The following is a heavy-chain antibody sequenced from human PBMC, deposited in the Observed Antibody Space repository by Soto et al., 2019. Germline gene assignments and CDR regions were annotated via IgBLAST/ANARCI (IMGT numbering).Heavy chain of an antibody. CDR3: ARDPLTYYDILTGYPDY. Sequence: GGSLRLSCAASGFTFSSYAMHWVRQAPGKGLEWVAVISYDGSNKYYADSVKGRFTISRDNSKNTLYLQMNSLRAEDTAVYYCARDPLTYYDILTGYPDYWGQGTLVTVSS. V-gene: IGHV3-30-3*01. CDR2: ISYDGSNK. D-gene: IGHD3-9*01. J-gene: IGHJ4*02. CDR1: GFTFSSYA.